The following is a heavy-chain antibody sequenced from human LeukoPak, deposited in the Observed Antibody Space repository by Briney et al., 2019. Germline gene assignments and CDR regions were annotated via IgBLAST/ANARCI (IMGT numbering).Heavy chain of an antibody. CDR1: GGSFSGYY. Sequence: PSETLSLTCAVYGGSFSGYYWSWIRQPPGKGLEWIGEINNSGTTNYNPSLKSRVTISVDTSKNQFSLKLSSVTAADTAVYYCAREPNYCSSTSCYLLNWFDPWGQGTLVTVSS. V-gene: IGHV4-34*01. J-gene: IGHJ5*02. CDR2: INNSGTT. CDR3: AREPNYCSSTSCYLLNWFDP. D-gene: IGHD2-2*01.